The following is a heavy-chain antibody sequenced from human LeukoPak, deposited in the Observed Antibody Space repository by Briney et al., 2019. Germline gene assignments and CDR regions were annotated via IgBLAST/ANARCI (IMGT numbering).Heavy chain of an antibody. CDR3: ARGRMLYYYDSSGYPFDY. Sequence: GGSLRLSCAASGFTFSSYSMNWVRQAPGKGLEWVANIKQDGSEKYYVDSVKGRFTISRDNAKNSLYLQMNSLRAEDTAVYYCARGRMLYYYDSSGYPFDYWGQGSLVTVSS. CDR1: GFTFSSYS. CDR2: IKQDGSEK. J-gene: IGHJ4*02. V-gene: IGHV3-7*04. D-gene: IGHD3-22*01.